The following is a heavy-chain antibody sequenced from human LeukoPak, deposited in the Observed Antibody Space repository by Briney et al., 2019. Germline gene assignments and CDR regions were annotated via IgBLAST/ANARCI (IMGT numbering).Heavy chain of an antibody. CDR2: IYYSGST. CDR3: ASVEYSSSIYFMDV. J-gene: IGHJ6*03. V-gene: IGHV4-39*07. Sequence: SETLSLTCTVSGGSISSSSYYWGWIRQPPGKGLEWIRSIYYSGSTYYNPSLKSRVTISVDTSKNQFSLKLSSVTAADTAVYYCASVEYSSSIYFMDVWGKGTTVTVSS. CDR1: GGSISSSSYY. D-gene: IGHD6-6*01.